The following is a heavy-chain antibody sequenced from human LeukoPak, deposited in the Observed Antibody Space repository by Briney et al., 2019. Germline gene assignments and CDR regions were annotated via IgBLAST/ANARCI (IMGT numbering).Heavy chain of an antibody. CDR3: ARDLITMVRGVIWN. CDR2: ISSSSSYI. J-gene: IGHJ4*02. D-gene: IGHD3-10*01. CDR1: GFTFSSYS. V-gene: IGHV3-21*01. Sequence: GGSLRLSCAASGFTFSSYSMNWVRQAPGKGLEGVSSISSSSSYIYYADSVKGRFTISRDNAKNSLYLQMNSLRAEDTAVYYCARDLITMVRGVIWNWGQGTLVTVSS.